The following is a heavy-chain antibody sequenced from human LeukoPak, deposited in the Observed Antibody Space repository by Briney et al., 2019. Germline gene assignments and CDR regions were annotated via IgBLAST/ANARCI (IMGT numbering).Heavy chain of an antibody. Sequence: SETLSLTCTVSGGSISSYYWSWIRQPAGKGLEWIGRIYTSGSTNYNPSLKSRVTMSVDTSKNQFSLKLSSVTAADTAVYYCARVLRYFDWRDAFDIWGQGTMVTASS. D-gene: IGHD3-9*01. J-gene: IGHJ3*02. CDR2: IYTSGST. CDR1: GGSISSYY. V-gene: IGHV4-4*07. CDR3: ARVLRYFDWRDAFDI.